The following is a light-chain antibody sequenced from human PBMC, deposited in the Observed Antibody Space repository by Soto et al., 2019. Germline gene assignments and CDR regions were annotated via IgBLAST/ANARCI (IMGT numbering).Light chain of an antibody. CDR2: DAS. V-gene: IGKV1-5*01. CDR1: QSISNW. Sequence: PSTLPASVGDRVTITCRASQSISNWLAWYXQKPXXXPXXLIYDASTLESGVPSRFSGRGSGTEFTLTISSLQPDDFATYYCQQYNSYWTFGQGTKVDIK. CDR3: QQYNSYWT. J-gene: IGKJ1*01.